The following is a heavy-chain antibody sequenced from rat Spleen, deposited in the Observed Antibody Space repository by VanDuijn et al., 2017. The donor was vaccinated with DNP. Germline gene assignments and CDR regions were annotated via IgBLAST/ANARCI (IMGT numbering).Heavy chain of an antibody. J-gene: IGHJ2*01. D-gene: IGHD1-10*01. CDR3: ARRNNYDY. CDR2: ITTGGGDT. CDR1: GFTFSNYD. Sequence: EVQLVESGGGLVQPGRSLKLSCIASGFTFSNYDMAWVRQAPTKGLEWIASITTGGGDTYYRDSVKGRFTISRDNAKNTHYLQMDSLRSEDTATYYCARRNNYDYWGQGVMVIVSS. V-gene: IGHV5S13*01.